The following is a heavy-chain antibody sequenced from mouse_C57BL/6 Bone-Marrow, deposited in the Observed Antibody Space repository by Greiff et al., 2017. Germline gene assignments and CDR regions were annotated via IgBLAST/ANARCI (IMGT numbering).Heavy chain of an antibody. Sequence: VQLQQPGAELVRPGTSVKLSCKASGYTFTSYWMHWVKPRPGQGLEWIGVIDPSDSYTTYNQKFKGKATLTVDTSSSTAYMQLSSLTYEGSAVYYSARSPDYYGSGGDFDYWGQGTTLTVSS. CDR2: IDPSDSYT. D-gene: IGHD1-1*01. V-gene: IGHV1-59*01. CDR3: ARSPDYYGSGGDFDY. CDR1: GYTFTSYW. J-gene: IGHJ2*01.